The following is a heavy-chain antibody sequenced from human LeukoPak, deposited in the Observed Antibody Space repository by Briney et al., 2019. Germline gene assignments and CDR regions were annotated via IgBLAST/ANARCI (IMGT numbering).Heavy chain of an antibody. Sequence: SSETLSLTCAVYGGSFSGYYWSRIRQPPGKGLEWIGEINHSGSTNYNPSLKSRVTISVDTSKNQFSLKLSSVTAADTAVYYCARGSQSLGYCSGGSCRAKIFDYWGQGTLVTVSS. D-gene: IGHD2-15*01. CDR1: GGSFSGYY. J-gene: IGHJ4*02. CDR3: ARGSQSLGYCSGGSCRAKIFDY. V-gene: IGHV4-34*01. CDR2: INHSGST.